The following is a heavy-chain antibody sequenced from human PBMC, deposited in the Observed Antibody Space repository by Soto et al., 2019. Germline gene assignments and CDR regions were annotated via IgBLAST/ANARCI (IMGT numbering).Heavy chain of an antibody. Sequence: PSETLSLTCAVSGVTISTYYWGWIRQPPGKGLEWIGYNYHSGTTNYNPSLKSRVTISVDTSKNQFSLRLTSVTAADTAIYYCVREAYIGYGHAIDHWGQGILVTVSA. J-gene: IGHJ4*02. CDR3: VREAYIGYGHAIDH. CDR2: NYHSGTT. V-gene: IGHV4-59*01. CDR1: GVTISTYY. D-gene: IGHD5-12*01.